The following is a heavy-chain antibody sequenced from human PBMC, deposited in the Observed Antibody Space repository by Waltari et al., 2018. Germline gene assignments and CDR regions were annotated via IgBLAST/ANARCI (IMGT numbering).Heavy chain of an antibody. V-gene: IGHV3-21*01. Sequence: EVQMVESGGGRVKPGGSLRLSGAASGFPFSSYSMNWGRQAPGKGLEGVSSIRSSSSYIYYADSVKGRFTISRDNAKNSLYLQMNSLRAEDTAVYYCARAFGSSGYMDYWGQGTLVTVSS. D-gene: IGHD3-22*01. CDR3: ARAFGSSGYMDY. CDR2: IRSSSSYI. J-gene: IGHJ4*02. CDR1: GFPFSSYS.